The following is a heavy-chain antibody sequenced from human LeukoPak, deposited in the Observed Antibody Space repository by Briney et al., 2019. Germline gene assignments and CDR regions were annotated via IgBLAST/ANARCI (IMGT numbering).Heavy chain of an antibody. Sequence: SETLSLTCTVSGGSISSSSYYWGWIRQPPGKGLEWIGSIYYSGSTYYNPSLKSRVTISVDTSKNQFSLKLSSVTAADTAVYYCARPHDYGDLDAFDIWGQGTMVTVSS. CDR2: IYYSGST. CDR3: ARPHDYGDLDAFDI. CDR1: GGSISSSSYY. J-gene: IGHJ3*02. D-gene: IGHD4-17*01. V-gene: IGHV4-39*01.